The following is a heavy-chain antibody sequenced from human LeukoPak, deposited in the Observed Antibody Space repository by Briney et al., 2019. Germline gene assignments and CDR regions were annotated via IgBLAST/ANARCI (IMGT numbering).Heavy chain of an antibody. CDR2: IYYSGST. Sequence: ETLSLTRTFSGCPLRHRWYHLGWIRQPPGKGLGGVGSIYYSGSTYYNPSLKSRVTISVDTSKNQFSLKLSSVTAADTAVYYCARHQTVADYFDFWGQGALVTVSS. V-gene: IGHV4-39*01. J-gene: IGHJ4*02. CDR1: GCPLRHRWYH. D-gene: IGHD6-19*01. CDR3: ARHQTVADYFDF.